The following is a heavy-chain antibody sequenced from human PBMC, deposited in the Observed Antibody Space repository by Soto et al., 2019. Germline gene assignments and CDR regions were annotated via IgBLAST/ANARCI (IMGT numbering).Heavy chain of an antibody. J-gene: IGHJ4*02. CDR2: INHSGST. V-gene: IGHV4-34*01. D-gene: IGHD6-19*01. Sequence: SETLSLTCAVYGGSFSGYYWTWIRQPPGTGLEWIGEINHSGSTNYNPSLKSRVTISVDTSKNQFSLKLTSVTAADTAVYYCARINNSAWQXIDYWGQGTLVTVSS. CDR1: GGSFSGYY. CDR3: ARINNSAWQXIDY.